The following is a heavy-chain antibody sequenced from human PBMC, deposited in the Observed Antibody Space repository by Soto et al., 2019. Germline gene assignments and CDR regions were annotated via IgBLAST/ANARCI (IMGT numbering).Heavy chain of an antibody. J-gene: IGHJ5*02. Sequence: GGSLGLSCAASGFTFRSYAMSWVRQAPGKGLEWVSAISGSGGSTYYADSVKGRFTISRDNSKNTLYLQMNSLRAEDTAVYYCAKDLYSNYYSGWFDPWGQGTLVTVSS. CDR1: GFTFRSYA. V-gene: IGHV3-23*01. D-gene: IGHD4-4*01. CDR3: AKDLYSNYYSGWFDP. CDR2: ISGSGGST.